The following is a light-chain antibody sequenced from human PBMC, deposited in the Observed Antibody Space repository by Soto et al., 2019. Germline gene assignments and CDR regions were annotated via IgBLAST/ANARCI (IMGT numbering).Light chain of an antibody. CDR2: WAS. V-gene: IGKV4-1*01. Sequence: DIVMTQSPDSLAVSLGERATINCKSSQSVLYSSNNKNYLAWYQQKPGQPPKLLIYWASTRESGVPDRFSGSGSGTDFTPTISSLQAEDVAVYYCQQYYSTLPTFGQGTKVEIK. CDR3: QQYYSTLPT. CDR1: QSVLYSSNNKNY. J-gene: IGKJ1*01.